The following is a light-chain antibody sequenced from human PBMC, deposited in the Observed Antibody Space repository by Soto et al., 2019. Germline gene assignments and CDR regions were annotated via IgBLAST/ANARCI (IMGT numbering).Light chain of an antibody. CDR2: KAS. Sequence: DTQMTQSPSTLSASVGDRVTITCRASQSISDWLAWYQQKPGKAPKLLIYKASILQRGVPSRFSGSGSGAEFTLTISGLQAEDFATYYCQHYNDCPWTFGQGTKVEIK. CDR3: QHYNDCPWT. V-gene: IGKV1-5*03. CDR1: QSISDW. J-gene: IGKJ1*01.